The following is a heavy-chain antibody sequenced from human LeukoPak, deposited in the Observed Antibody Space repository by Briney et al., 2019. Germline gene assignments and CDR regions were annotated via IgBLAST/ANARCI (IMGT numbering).Heavy chain of an antibody. CDR3: AKIASGYFQYFFDY. Sequence: GGSLRLSCAASGFTFSDYYMSWIRQAPGKGPEWVAFIRYDESNKYYADSVKGRFTISRDNSKNTLYLQMNSLRAEDTAVYYCAKIASGYFQYFFDYWGQGTLVTVSS. CDR1: GFTFSDYY. D-gene: IGHD3-22*01. V-gene: IGHV3-30*02. J-gene: IGHJ4*02. CDR2: IRYDESNK.